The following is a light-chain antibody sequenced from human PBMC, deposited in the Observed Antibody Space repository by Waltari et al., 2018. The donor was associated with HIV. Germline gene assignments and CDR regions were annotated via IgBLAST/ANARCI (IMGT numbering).Light chain of an antibody. CDR1: SSDVGAYNY. J-gene: IGLJ2*01. CDR3: SSYTSSSTVV. CDR2: DVS. Sequence: QSALTQPASVSGSPGPSITISCTGTSSDVGAYNYVSWYQLHPGKAPKLMIYDVSNRPSGVSDRFSGSKSANTASLTISGLQAEDEAHYYCSSYTSSSTVVFGGGTKLTVL. V-gene: IGLV2-14*03.